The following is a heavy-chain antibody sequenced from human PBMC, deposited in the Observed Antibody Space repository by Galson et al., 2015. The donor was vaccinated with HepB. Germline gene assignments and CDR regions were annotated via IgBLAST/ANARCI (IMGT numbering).Heavy chain of an antibody. D-gene: IGHD6-13*01. Sequence: SLRLSCAASGFTFSNYGMHWVRQAPGKGLEWVAVIWFDGSNKDCLDSVRGRFTISRDNSKNMLFLEMNSLRDEDTATYYCARSPSSSWGDGFDFWGQGTMVTVSS. CDR1: GFTFSNYG. J-gene: IGHJ3*01. CDR3: ARSPSSSWGDGFDF. CDR2: IWFDGSNK. V-gene: IGHV3-33*01.